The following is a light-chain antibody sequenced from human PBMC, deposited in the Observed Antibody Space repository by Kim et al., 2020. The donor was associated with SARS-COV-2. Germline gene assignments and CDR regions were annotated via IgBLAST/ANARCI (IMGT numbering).Light chain of an antibody. CDR2: WAS. J-gene: IGKJ2*01. V-gene: IGKV4-1*01. CDR1: QNVLYSSNNKNY. CDR3: QQYYDTPYT. Sequence: DIVMTQSPDSLAVSLGERATINCKSSQNVLYSSNNKNYLAWYQQKPGQPPKLLIYWASTRQSGVPDRFSGSGSGTDFTLTISRLQAEDVASYYCQQYYDTPYTFGQGTKLE.